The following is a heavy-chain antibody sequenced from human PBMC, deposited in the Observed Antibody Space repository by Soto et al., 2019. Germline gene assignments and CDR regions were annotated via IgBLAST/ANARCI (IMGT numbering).Heavy chain of an antibody. Sequence: EVQLLESGGGLVQPGGSLRLSCAASGFTFSSYAMSWVRQAPGKGLEWVSAISGSGGSTYYADSVKGRFTISRDNSKNALYRQMNSLRAEDTAVYYCANRQLDLEWLLADYWGQGTLVTVSS. CDR2: ISGSGGST. D-gene: IGHD3-3*01. J-gene: IGHJ4*02. CDR1: GFTFSSYA. V-gene: IGHV3-23*01. CDR3: ANRQLDLEWLLADY.